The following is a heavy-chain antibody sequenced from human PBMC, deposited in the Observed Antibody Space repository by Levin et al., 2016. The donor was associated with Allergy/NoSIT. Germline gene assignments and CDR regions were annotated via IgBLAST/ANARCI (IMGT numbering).Heavy chain of an antibody. Sequence: VRQMPGKGLEWVAYIKEDGSEKYYVDSLKGRFTLSRDNGQNTLYLQMNSLRAEDTAIYYCARVVSGYGGDPIDYWGQGTLVTVSS. CDR2: IKEDGSEK. J-gene: IGHJ4*02. D-gene: IGHD5-12*01. V-gene: IGHV3-7*04. CDR3: ARVVSGYGGDPIDY.